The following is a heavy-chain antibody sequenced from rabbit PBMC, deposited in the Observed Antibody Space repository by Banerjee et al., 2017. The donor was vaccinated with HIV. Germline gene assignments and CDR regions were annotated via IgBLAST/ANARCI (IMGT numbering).Heavy chain of an antibody. V-gene: IGHV1S45*01. J-gene: IGHJ4*01. CDR3: ARANGSWRGAASFEL. D-gene: IGHD5-1*01. CDR2: IDAGSSGST. Sequence: QEQLVESRGGLVQPEGSLTLTCTASGFSFSSGYWMCWVRQAPGKGLEWIACIDAGSSGSTYYASWAKGRFTISKTSSTTVTLQMTSLTAADTATYFCARANGSWRGAASFELWGQGTLVTVS. CDR1: GFSFSSGYW.